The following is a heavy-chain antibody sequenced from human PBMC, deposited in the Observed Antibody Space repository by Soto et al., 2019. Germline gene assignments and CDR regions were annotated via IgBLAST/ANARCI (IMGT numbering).Heavy chain of an antibody. V-gene: IGHV3-23*01. J-gene: IGHJ4*02. Sequence: GGSLRLSCAASGFTFSSYAMSWVRQAPGKGLEWVSAISGSGGSTYYADSVKGRFTISRDNSKNTLYLQMNSLRAEDTAVYYCALGGSLLLWFGELFDYWGQGTLVTVSS. CDR3: ALGGSLLLWFGELFDY. CDR2: ISGSGGST. CDR1: GFTFSSYA. D-gene: IGHD3-10*01.